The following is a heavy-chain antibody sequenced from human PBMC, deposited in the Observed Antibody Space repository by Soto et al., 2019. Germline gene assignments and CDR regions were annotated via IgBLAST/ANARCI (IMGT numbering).Heavy chain of an antibody. CDR2: MNPNSANP. J-gene: IGHJ6*03. Sequence: QVQLVQSGAEVKKPGASVKVSCKASGYTFTSYDINWVRQGTGQGLEWRVWMNPNSANPGYAQKFQRRVTVPIHTSRSTAYMGMSSPQSEDTAVYYFARRRGCEPTFGAYYYYYYTDVWFKDPTATVSS. CDR1: GYTFTSYD. CDR3: ARRRGCEPTFGAYYYYYYTDV. D-gene: IGHD3-16*01. V-gene: IGHV1-8*01.